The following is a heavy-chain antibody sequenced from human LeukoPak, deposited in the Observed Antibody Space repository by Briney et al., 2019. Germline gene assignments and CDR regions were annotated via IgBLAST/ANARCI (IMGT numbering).Heavy chain of an antibody. CDR1: GGSISSSSYY. Sequence: SETLSLTCTVSGGSISSSSYYWGWIRQPPGKGLEWIGSIYYSGSTYYNPSLKSRVTISVDTSKNQFSLKLSSVTAADTAVYYCARDTSEYYFDYWGQGTLVTVSS. V-gene: IGHV4-39*07. CDR2: IYYSGST. CDR3: ARDTSEYYFDY. J-gene: IGHJ4*02. D-gene: IGHD2-2*01.